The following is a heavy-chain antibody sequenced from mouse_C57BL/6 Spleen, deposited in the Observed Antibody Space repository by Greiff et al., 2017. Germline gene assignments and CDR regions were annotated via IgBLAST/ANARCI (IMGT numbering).Heavy chain of an antibody. CDR1: GYSFTDYN. V-gene: IGHV1-39*01. D-gene: IGHD1-1*01. J-gene: IGHJ4*01. CDR2: INPNYGTT. Sequence: EVKLMESGPELVKPGASVKISCKASGYSFTDYNMNWVKQSNGKSLEWIGVINPNYGTTSYNQKFKGKATLTVDQSSSTAYMQLNSLTSEDSAVYYCARERGGSSYRYYYAMDYWGQGTSVTVSS. CDR3: ARERGGSSYRYYYAMDY.